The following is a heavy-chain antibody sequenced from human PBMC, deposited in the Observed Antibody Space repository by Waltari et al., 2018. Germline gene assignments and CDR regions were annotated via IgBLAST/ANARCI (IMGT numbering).Heavy chain of an antibody. CDR2: INHRGST. CDR3: ARLSGVSGFDY. V-gene: IGHV4-34*01. CDR1: GGSFSGYY. J-gene: IGHJ4*02. Sequence: QVQLQQWGAGLLKPSETLSLTCAVYGGSFSGYYWSWIRQPPGKGLEWIGEINHRGSTNYNPSLKSRVTISVDTSKNQFSLKLSSVTAADTAVYYCARLSGVSGFDYWGQGTLVTVSS. D-gene: IGHD1-26*01.